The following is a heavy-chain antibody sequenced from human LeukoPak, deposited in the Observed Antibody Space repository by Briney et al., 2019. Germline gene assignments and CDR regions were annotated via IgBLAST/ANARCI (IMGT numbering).Heavy chain of an antibody. Sequence: SETLSLTCTVSGGSISSYYWSWIRQPPGKGLEWIGYIYYSGSTNYNPSLKSRVTISVDTSKNQFSLKLTSVTAADTAVYYCASAHSIASYYYGVDVWGQGTTVTVSS. D-gene: IGHD2/OR15-2a*01. CDR3: ASAHSIASYYYGVDV. V-gene: IGHV4-59*12. J-gene: IGHJ6*02. CDR1: GGSISSYY. CDR2: IYYSGST.